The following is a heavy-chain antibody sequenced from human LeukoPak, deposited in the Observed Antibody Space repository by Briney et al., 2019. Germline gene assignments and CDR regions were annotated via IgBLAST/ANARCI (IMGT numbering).Heavy chain of an antibody. Sequence: GGSLRLSCAASGFTFSSYAMSWVRQAPGKGLEWVSVISGSGGSRNDADSVKGRFTISRDNSKNTLYLQTNSLRAEDTAVYYCAKGYDVVVTAILFDYWGQGTLVTVSS. CDR2: ISGSGGSR. D-gene: IGHD2-21*02. CDR1: GFTFSSYA. V-gene: IGHV3-23*01. J-gene: IGHJ4*02. CDR3: AKGYDVVVTAILFDY.